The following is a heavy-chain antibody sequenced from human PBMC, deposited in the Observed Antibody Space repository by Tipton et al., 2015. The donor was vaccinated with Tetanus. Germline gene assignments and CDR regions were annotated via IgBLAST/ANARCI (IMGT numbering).Heavy chain of an antibody. CDR3: VRVSVEGWFYYDADAFDI. D-gene: IGHD3-22*01. Sequence: SLRLSCAASGFTFSSYWMHWVRQAPGKGLVWVSRINSDGSSTSYADSVKGRFTISRDNAKKTLYLQMNSLTAEDTAVYYCVRVSVEGWFYYDADAFDIWGQGTMVTVSS. J-gene: IGHJ3*02. V-gene: IGHV3-74*01. CDR2: INSDGSST. CDR1: GFTFSSYW.